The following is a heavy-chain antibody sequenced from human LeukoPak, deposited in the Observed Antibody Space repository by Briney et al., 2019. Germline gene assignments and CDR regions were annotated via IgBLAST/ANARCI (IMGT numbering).Heavy chain of an antibody. V-gene: IGHV3-33*01. D-gene: IGHD5/OR15-5a*01. CDR3: ARDLSGGVYHFYYYYGMDI. J-gene: IGHJ6*04. CDR1: GFTFSSYG. Sequence: PGRSLRLSCAASGFTFSSYGMHWVRQAPGKGLEWVAVIWYDGSNKYYADSVKGRFTISRDNSKNTLYLQMNSLRAEDTAVYYCARDLSGGVYHFYYYYGMDIWGKGTTVTVSS. CDR2: IWYDGSNK.